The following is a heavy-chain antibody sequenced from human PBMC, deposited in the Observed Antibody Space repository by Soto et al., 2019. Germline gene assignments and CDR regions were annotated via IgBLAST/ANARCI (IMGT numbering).Heavy chain of an antibody. CDR3: AKAGLSSGWYPAYYYGMDV. V-gene: IGHV3-30*18. CDR2: ISYDGSNK. J-gene: IGHJ6*02. Sequence: AASGFTFNTYGMHWVRQAPGKGLEWVAVISYDGSNKYYADSGKGRFTIARDNSQNTLYLHMNSLRGEDTAVYYCAKAGLSSGWYPAYYYGMDVWGQGTTVTVSS. CDR1: GFTFNTYG. D-gene: IGHD6-19*01.